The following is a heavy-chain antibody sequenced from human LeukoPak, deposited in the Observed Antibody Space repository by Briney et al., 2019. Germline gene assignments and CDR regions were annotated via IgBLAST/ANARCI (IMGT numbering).Heavy chain of an antibody. D-gene: IGHD3-10*01. Sequence: GGSLRLSCAASGFTFSSYAMRWVRQAPGKGLGWVSAISGSGGSTYYADSVKGRFTISRDNSKNTLYLQMNSLRAEDTAVYYCAKMVRGVYFDYWGLGTLVTVSS. CDR3: AKMVRGVYFDY. CDR2: ISGSGGST. J-gene: IGHJ4*02. CDR1: GFTFSSYA. V-gene: IGHV3-23*01.